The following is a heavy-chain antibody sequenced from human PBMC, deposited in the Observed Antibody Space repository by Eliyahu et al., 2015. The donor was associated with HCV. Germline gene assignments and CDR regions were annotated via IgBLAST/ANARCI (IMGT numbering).Heavy chain of an antibody. V-gene: IGHV4-39*02. CDR3: AREDWGESYLIDY. Sequence: QLQLQESGPGLVKPSETLSLTCTVSGGSISSSSYYWGWIRQPPGKGLEWIGSIYYSGSTYYNPSLKSRVTISVDTSKNQFSLKLSSVTAADTAVYYCAREDWGESYLIDYWGQGTLVTVSS. D-gene: IGHD3-16*01. J-gene: IGHJ4*02. CDR1: GGSISSSSYY. CDR2: IYYSGST.